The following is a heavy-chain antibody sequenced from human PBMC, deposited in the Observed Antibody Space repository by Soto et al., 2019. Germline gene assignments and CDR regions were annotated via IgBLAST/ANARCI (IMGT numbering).Heavy chain of an antibody. Sequence: QVQLVQSGAEVKKPGASVKVSCKASGYTFTSYYMHWVRQAPGQGLEWMGIINPSGGSTSYAQKVQVRVTMTRYTSTSTVYMELSSLRSEDTAVYYCAVSGDYGDYLQHWGQGTLVTVSS. CDR1: GYTFTSYY. CDR3: AVSGDYGDYLQH. V-gene: IGHV1-46*01. CDR2: INPSGGST. J-gene: IGHJ1*01. D-gene: IGHD4-17*01.